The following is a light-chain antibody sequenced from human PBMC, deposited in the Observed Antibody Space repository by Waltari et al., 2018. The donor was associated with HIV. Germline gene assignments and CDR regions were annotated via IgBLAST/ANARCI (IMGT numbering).Light chain of an antibody. CDR2: DND. Sequence: QSLFTHPPSLSAAAGPRLPIASSGAASHVAKHCVSCYQQVPGRAPRLIIFDNDKRPSGISDRFSAAKAGMSATLVITGLQIVDEADYYCGSWDSSLSLYVFGTGTTVVVL. V-gene: IGLV1-51*01. J-gene: IGLJ1*01. CDR3: GSWDSSLSLYV. CDR1: ASHVAKHC.